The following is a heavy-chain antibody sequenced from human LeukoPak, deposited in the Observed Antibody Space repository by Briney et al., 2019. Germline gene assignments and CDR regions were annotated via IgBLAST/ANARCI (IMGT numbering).Heavy chain of an antibody. D-gene: IGHD6-19*01. V-gene: IGHV1-2*02. CDR3: ASGIAVAGNYFDY. Sequence: DRVTMTRDTSISTAYMELSRLRSDDTAVYYCASGIAVAGNYFDYWGQGTLVTVSS. J-gene: IGHJ4*02.